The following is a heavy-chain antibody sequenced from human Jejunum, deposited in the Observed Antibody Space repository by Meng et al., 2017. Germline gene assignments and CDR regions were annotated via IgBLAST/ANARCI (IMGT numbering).Heavy chain of an antibody. J-gene: IGHJ4*02. D-gene: IGHD6-13*01. CDR3: VTWTSNWPHY. CDR2: IKSKNDGATT. V-gene: IGHV3-15*01. Sequence: GESLKISCAASGFTFSTAWMTWVRQAPGKGLEWVGRIKSKNDGATTDYAEPVKGRFTISRDDSKNTVYLQMNSLKTEDTAVYYCVTWTSNWPHYWGQGTLVTVSS. CDR1: GFTFSTAW.